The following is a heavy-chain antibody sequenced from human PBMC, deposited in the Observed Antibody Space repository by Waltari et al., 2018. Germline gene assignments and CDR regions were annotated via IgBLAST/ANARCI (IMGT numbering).Heavy chain of an antibody. D-gene: IGHD6-25*01. CDR1: GHSVTHDIY. J-gene: IGHJ4*02. CDR2: ISHTGSS. CDR3: AEEGNTTAGLFDS. V-gene: IGHV4-38-2*02. Sequence: QVQLRESGPGLVRSSETLSLTCTGTGHSVTHDIYWAWIRQSPGGGLEWLASISHTGSSHYNSSLKSRVSISTDMSTKQFFLTLTHLTAADTAVYYCAEEGNTTAGLFDSWGQGTLVTVSS.